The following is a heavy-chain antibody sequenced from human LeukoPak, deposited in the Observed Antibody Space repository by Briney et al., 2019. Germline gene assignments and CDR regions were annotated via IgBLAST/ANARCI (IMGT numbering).Heavy chain of an antibody. CDR3: ARHPRIAAAAVGYFFDY. CDR2: INHSGST. Sequence: SSETLSLTCAVYGGSFSGYYWSWIRQPPGKGLEWIGEINHSGSTNYNPSLKSRVTISVDTSKNQFSLKLSSVTAADTAVYYCARHPRIAAAAVGYFFDYWGQGTLVTVSS. J-gene: IGHJ4*02. V-gene: IGHV4-34*01. D-gene: IGHD6-13*01. CDR1: GGSFSGYY.